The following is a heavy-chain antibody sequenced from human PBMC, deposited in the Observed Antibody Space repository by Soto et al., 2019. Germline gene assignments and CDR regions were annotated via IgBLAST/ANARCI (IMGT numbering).Heavy chain of an antibody. D-gene: IGHD6-19*01. J-gene: IGHJ4*02. CDR3: AKNGHWLDAQLDS. Sequence: EVQLLESGGGLVQPGGSLRLSCTASGFTFSDSAMTWVRQAPGKGLEWVSISSAAGRSTYHADSVRGRFTISRDNSRNTLYLRMTSLRADDTAVYYCAKNGHWLDAQLDSWGQGTQVTVSS. V-gene: IGHV3-23*01. CDR1: GFTFSDSA. CDR2: SSAAGRST.